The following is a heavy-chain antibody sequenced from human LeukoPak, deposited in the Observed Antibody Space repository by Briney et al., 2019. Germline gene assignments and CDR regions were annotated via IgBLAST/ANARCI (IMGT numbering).Heavy chain of an antibody. J-gene: IGHJ4*02. CDR1: GFISSDYY. CDR2: ISSSSSYT. Sequence: GGSLRLSCEASGFISSDYYMSWVRQAPGKGLEWVSFISSSSSYTNYADSVKGRFTLSRDNAKNSLYLQMNSLRAEDTAVYYCARNHFGSSWPAFDYWGQGTLVTVSS. D-gene: IGHD6-13*01. CDR3: ARNHFGSSWPAFDY. V-gene: IGHV3-11*06.